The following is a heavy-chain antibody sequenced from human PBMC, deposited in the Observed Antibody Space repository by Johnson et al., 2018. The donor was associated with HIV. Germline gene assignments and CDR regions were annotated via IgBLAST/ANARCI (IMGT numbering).Heavy chain of an antibody. Sequence: QVQLVESGGGLVQPGRSLRLSCAASGFTFDDYAMHWVRQAPGKGLEWVAVISYDGSNKYYADSVKGRFTISRDNSKNTLSLQMNSLRVEDTAMYYCAKARSLLDYGGFDAFDIWGQGTMVTVSS. CDR3: AKARSLLDYGGFDAFDI. CDR2: ISYDGSNK. D-gene: IGHD4-23*01. CDR1: GFTFDDYA. V-gene: IGHV3-30*18. J-gene: IGHJ3*02.